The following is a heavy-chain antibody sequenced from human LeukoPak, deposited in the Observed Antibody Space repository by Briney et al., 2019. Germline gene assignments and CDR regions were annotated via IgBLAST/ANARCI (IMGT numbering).Heavy chain of an antibody. CDR2: INPSGGST. CDR3: APEGYGSGSYYNGGY. D-gene: IGHD3-10*01. J-gene: IGHJ4*02. Sequence: KVSCKASGYTFTSYYMHWVRQAPGQGLEWMGIINPSGGSTSYAQKLQGRVTMTRDTSTSTVYMEMSRLRSEDTAVYYCAPEGYGSGSYYNGGYWGQGTLVTVSS. V-gene: IGHV1-46*04. CDR1: GYTFTSYY.